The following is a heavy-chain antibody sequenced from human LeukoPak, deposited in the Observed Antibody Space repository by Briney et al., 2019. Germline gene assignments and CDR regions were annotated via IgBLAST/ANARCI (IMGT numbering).Heavy chain of an antibody. J-gene: IGHJ3*02. CDR1: GYTFTSYY. V-gene: IGHV1-46*01. Sequence: RASVKVSCKASGYTFTSYYMHWVRQAPGQGLEWMGIINPSGGSASYAQKFQGRVTMTRDTSTGTVYMELSSLRSEDTAVYYCARDPTRGLYYSERAHEDAFDIWGQGTMVTVSS. CDR3: ARDPTRGLYYSERAHEDAFDI. CDR2: INPSGGSA. D-gene: IGHD2-8*01.